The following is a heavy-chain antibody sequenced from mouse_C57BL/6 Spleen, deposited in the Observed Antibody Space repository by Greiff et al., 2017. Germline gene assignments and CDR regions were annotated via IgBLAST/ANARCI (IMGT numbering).Heavy chain of an antibody. Sequence: EVNVVESGGGLVKPGGSLQLSCAASGFTFSDYGMHWVRQAPEKGLEWVAYISSGSSTIYYADTVKGRFTISRDNAKNTLFLQMTSLRSEDTAMYYCARFHDYDGYYFDYWGQGTTLTVSS. CDR1: GFTFSDYG. V-gene: IGHV5-17*01. CDR3: ARFHDYDGYYFDY. J-gene: IGHJ2*01. D-gene: IGHD2-4*01. CDR2: ISSGSSTI.